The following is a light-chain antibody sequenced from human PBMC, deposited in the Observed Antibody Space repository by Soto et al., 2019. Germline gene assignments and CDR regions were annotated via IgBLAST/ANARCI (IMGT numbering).Light chain of an antibody. CDR2: DVT. V-gene: IGLV2-11*01. CDR1: SSDVGGYNY. Sequence: QSALTQPRSVSGSPGQSVTISCTGTSSDVGGYNYVSWYQQHPGKAPNLMIYDVTKRPSGVPDRFSASKSGNTASLTISGLQAGDEADYYCCSYAGSYVFGTGTKVTVL. J-gene: IGLJ1*01. CDR3: CSYAGSYV.